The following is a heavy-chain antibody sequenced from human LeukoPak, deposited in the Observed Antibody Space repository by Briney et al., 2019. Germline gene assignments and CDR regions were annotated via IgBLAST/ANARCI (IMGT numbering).Heavy chain of an antibody. Sequence: PGGSLRLSCAASGFTFSSYAMHWVRQAPGKGLEWVAVISYDGIKKYYADSVKGRFTISRDNSKNTLYLQMNSLRADDTAVYYCARDLGLDVVVVPAAIHRNDYYYYGMGVWGQGTTVTVSS. J-gene: IGHJ6*02. CDR3: ARDLGLDVVVVPAAIHRNDYYYYGMGV. CDR2: ISYDGIKK. CDR1: GFTFSSYA. D-gene: IGHD2-2*01. V-gene: IGHV3-30*04.